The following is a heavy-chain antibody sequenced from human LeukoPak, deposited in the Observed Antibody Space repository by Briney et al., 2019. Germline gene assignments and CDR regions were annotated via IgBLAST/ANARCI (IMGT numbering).Heavy chain of an antibody. CDR1: GFTVSSNY. CDR3: ARDSDQNWFDP. CDR2: IYSGGSA. Sequence: PGGSLRLSCAASGFTVSSNYMNWVRQAPGKGLEWVSVIYSGGSAYYADPVKGRFSISRDNSKNTLYLQMNSLRAEDTAVYYCARDSDQNWFDPWGQGTLVTVSS. J-gene: IGHJ5*02. V-gene: IGHV3-66*01.